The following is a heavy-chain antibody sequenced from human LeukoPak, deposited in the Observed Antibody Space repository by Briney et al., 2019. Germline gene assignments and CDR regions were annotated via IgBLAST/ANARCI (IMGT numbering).Heavy chain of an antibody. CDR2: INPSGGST. D-gene: IGHD3-22*01. J-gene: IGHJ4*02. CDR3: AREGESYYDSDVPFDY. V-gene: IGHV1-46*01. CDR1: GYTFTSYY. Sequence: GASVKVSCKASGYTFTSYYMHWVRQAPGQGLEWMGIINPSGGSTSYAQKFQGRVTMTRDTSTSTVYMELSSLRSEDTAVYYCAREGESYYDSDVPFDYWGQGTLVTVSS.